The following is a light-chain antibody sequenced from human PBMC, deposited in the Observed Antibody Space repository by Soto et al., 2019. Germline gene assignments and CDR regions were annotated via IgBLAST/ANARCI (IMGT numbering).Light chain of an antibody. CDR3: AAWDDSLSGPAYV. CDR1: DSNIGGHN. J-gene: IGLJ1*01. CDR2: RSY. V-gene: IGLV1-47*01. Sequence: QSVPAQPPSASGTPGQTVTISCSGSDSNIGGHNVHWLQQLPGTAPKLLVNRSYKRPSGVPDRFSGSKSGTSASLAISGLRSEDEADYYCAAWDDSLSGPAYVFGTGTKVTVL.